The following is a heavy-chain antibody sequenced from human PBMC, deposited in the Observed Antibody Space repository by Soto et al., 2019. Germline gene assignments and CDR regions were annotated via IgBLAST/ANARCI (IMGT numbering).Heavy chain of an antibody. Sequence: QVQLQESGPGLVKPSETLSLTCTVSGGSISSYYWSWIRQPPGKGLEWIGYIYYIGSTNYNPSLNSRAPLSFDPPHNPFSLKLSPVTAAATALYYCASLPYYDFLTGYRYYYGMDVWGQGTTVTVSS. CDR2: IYYIGST. V-gene: IGHV4-59*01. CDR3: ASLPYYDFLTGYRYYYGMDV. CDR1: GGSISSYY. D-gene: IGHD3-9*01. J-gene: IGHJ6*02.